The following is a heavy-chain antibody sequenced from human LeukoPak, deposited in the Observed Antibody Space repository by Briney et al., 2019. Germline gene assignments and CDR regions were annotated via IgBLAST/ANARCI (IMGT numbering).Heavy chain of an antibody. CDR3: AKGGGWDAFDI. V-gene: IGHV4-59*08. Sequence: PSETLSLTCTISGGSISSSYWSWIRQPPGKGLEWIGYTYNSGSTNYNPSLKSRVTISVDSSKNQFSLRLNSVTAADTAMCYCAKGGGWDAFDIWGQGTMVTVSS. CDR1: GGSISSSY. CDR2: TYNSGST. D-gene: IGHD6-19*01. J-gene: IGHJ3*02.